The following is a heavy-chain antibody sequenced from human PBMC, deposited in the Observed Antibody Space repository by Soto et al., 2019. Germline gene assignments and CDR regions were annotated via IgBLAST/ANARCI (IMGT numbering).Heavy chain of an antibody. V-gene: IGHV3-30*18. D-gene: IGHD5-12*01. Sequence: GGSLRLSCAASGFSFGSYGMHWVRQAPGKGLEWVAVVSYDGSNTYYVDSVKGRFTISRDKSESTLYLQMNSLRAEDTAVYYCAKDANSGYDSPIFDYWGQGTLVTVSS. CDR2: VSYDGSNT. CDR3: AKDANSGYDSPIFDY. CDR1: GFSFGSYG. J-gene: IGHJ4*02.